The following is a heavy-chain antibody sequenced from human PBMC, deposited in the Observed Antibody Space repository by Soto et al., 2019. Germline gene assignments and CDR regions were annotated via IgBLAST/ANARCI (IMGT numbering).Heavy chain of an antibody. D-gene: IGHD3-16*01. J-gene: IGHJ4*02. CDR3: GGYAYDYHLV. CDR1: GDSVSNNRAA. V-gene: IGHV6-1*01. CDR2: TLYRSKWYN. Sequence: SHTLSVTCAISGDSVSNNRAAWNWIMQSPSTGLEWLGRTLYRSKWYNDYAVCVKSRISINPDTSKNQFSLQLNSVTPADTADYYCGGYAYDYHLVWGQGTLVTVSS.